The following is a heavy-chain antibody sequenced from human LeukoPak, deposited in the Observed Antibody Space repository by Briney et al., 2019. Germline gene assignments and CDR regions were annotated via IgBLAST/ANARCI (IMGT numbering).Heavy chain of an antibody. D-gene: IGHD2-2*01. Sequence: SETLSLTCTVSGGSISSSTYYWGWIRQPPGKGLEWIGNIYYGGSTFYNPSLKSRVTISLDTSKNQYSLKLSSVTAADTAVYFCARQCSSTSCYSYWGQGTLVTVSS. J-gene: IGHJ4*02. CDR3: ARQCSSTSCYSY. CDR2: IYYGGST. V-gene: IGHV4-39*01. CDR1: GGSISSSTYY.